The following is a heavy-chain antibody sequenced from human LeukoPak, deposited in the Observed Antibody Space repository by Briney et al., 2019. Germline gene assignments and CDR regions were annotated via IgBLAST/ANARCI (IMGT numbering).Heavy chain of an antibody. CDR3: ARDHSGYLPAFDY. CDR2: ISTSGST. J-gene: IGHJ4*02. CDR1: GGSISSYY. D-gene: IGHD3-22*01. V-gene: IGHV4-4*07. Sequence: PWETLSLTCTVSGGSISSYYWSWIRQPAGKGLEWIGRISTSGSTNYNPSLKSRVTISVDTSKNQFSLKLSSVTAADTAVYYCARDHSGYLPAFDYWGRGALVSLSS.